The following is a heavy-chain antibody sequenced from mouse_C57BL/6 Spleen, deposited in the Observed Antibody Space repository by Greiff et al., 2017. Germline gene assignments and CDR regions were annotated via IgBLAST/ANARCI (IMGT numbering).Heavy chain of an antibody. CDR2: IDPSDSYT. J-gene: IGHJ3*01. Sequence: VKLQQPGAELVMPGASVKLSCKASGYTFTSYWMHWVKQRPGQGLEWIGEIDPSDSYTNYNQKFKGKSTLTVDKSSSTAYMHLSSLTSEDSAVYYCARSGDSSGFAYWGQGTLVTVSA. V-gene: IGHV1-69*01. D-gene: IGHD3-2*02. CDR3: ARSGDSSGFAY. CDR1: GYTFTSYW.